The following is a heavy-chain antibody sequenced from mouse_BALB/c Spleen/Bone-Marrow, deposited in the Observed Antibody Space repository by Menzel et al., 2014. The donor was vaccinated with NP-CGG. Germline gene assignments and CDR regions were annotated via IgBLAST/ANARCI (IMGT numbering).Heavy chain of an antibody. D-gene: IGHD4-1*01. V-gene: IGHV1-9*01. Sequence: VQLQQSGAELMKPGASVKISCKATGYAFSSYWIEWVKQRPGHGLEWIGEILPGGGSTNYNEKFKGKATFTADTSSNTAYMQLSSLTSEDSAVYYCARTGTDWYFDVWGAGTTVTVSS. CDR3: ARTGTDWYFDV. CDR1: GYAFSSYW. CDR2: ILPGGGST. J-gene: IGHJ1*01.